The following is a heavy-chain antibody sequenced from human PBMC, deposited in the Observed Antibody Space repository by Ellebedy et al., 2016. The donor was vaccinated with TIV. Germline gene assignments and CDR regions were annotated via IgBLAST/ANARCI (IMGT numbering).Heavy chain of an antibody. CDR3: ARENWNYLVGTLYYYYGMDV. Sequence: PGGSLRLSCAASGFTFSSYGMHWVRKAPGKGLEWVAVIWYDGSNKYYADSVKGRFTISRDNSKNTLYLQMNSLRAEDTAVYYCARENWNYLVGTLYYYYGMDVWGQGTTVTVSS. D-gene: IGHD1-7*01. J-gene: IGHJ6*02. V-gene: IGHV3-33*01. CDR1: GFTFSSYG. CDR2: IWYDGSNK.